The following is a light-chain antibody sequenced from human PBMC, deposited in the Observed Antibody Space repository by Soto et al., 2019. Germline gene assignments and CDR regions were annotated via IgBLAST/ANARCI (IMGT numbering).Light chain of an antibody. Sequence: DIQLTQSPSFLSASVGDRVTVTCRASQGISGYLAWNQQKPGKAPKLLIYATSTLQSGVPSRFSGRGSGTEFTLAISSLEHEDFATYYCLQLYSYPVTFGEGTKLEIK. CDR3: LQLYSYPVT. J-gene: IGKJ2*01. CDR1: QGISGY. V-gene: IGKV1-9*01. CDR2: ATS.